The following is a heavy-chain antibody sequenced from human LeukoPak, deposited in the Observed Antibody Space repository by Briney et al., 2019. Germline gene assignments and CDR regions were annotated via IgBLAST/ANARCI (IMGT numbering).Heavy chain of an antibody. J-gene: IGHJ3*02. CDR1: GYSISSDYY. V-gene: IGHV4-38-2*02. CDR3: AKHRGSFFEAFDI. Sequence: PSETLSLTCTVSGYSISSDYYWGWIRQPPGQGLEWIGSIYSDGTTYYNPSLKSRVSISADTSKNHFSLWLSSVTAADMAVYYCAKHRGSFFEAFDIWGQGTAVSVSS. D-gene: IGHD1-26*01. CDR2: IYSDGTT.